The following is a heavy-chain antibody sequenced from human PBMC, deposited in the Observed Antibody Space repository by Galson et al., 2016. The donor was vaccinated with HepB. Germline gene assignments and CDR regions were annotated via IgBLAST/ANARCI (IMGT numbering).Heavy chain of an antibody. V-gene: IGHV3-48*03. Sequence: SLRLSCAASGFSFSSSAMHWVRQAPGKGLEWLSYISSSGTTIYYADSVKGRFTISRDNARNSLYLQMNSLRVEDTAVYYCARDLVYPGDYGKYYYYGMDVWGQGTTVTVSS. CDR3: ARDLVYPGDYGKYYYYGMDV. J-gene: IGHJ6*02. CDR2: ISSSGTTI. CDR1: GFSFSSSA. D-gene: IGHD4-17*01.